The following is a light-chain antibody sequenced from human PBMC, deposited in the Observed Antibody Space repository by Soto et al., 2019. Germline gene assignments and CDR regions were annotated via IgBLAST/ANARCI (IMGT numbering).Light chain of an antibody. CDR2: RDN. J-gene: IGLJ1*01. V-gene: IGLV3-9*01. CDR3: QVWDSSTGV. CDR1: NIGTKN. Sequence: SYELTQPLSVSVALGQTARITCGGNNIGTKNVHWYQQKPGQAPVLVIYRDNNRPSGIPERFSGSNSGNTATLTISRAQAGDEADYYCQVWDSSTGVFGTGTKLTVL.